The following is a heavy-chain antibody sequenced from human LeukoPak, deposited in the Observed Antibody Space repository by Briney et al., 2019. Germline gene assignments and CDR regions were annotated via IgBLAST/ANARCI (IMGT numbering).Heavy chain of an antibody. CDR3: AKESGELGMRYFDY. CDR2: IKQDGSEK. CDR1: GFTFSSYW. V-gene: IGHV3-7*01. Sequence: PGGSLRLSCAASGFTFSSYWMSWVRQAPGKGLEWVANIKQDGSEKYYLDSVKGRFTISRDNAKNSLYLQMNSLRVEDTAVYYCAKESGELGMRYFDYWGQGTLVTVSS. D-gene: IGHD1-26*01. J-gene: IGHJ4*02.